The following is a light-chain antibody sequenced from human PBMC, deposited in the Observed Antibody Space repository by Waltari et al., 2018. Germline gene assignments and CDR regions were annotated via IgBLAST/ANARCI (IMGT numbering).Light chain of an antibody. V-gene: IGLV4-69*01. Sequence: QLAVTQSPSVSASLGASVKLTCTLSSEHSTYAIAWHQQQPDKGPRYLMKVNGDGSHIKADVSPARFSGSSSGAERYLIISSLQFGDEADYYCQTWGSGVVFGGGTKLTVL. CDR1: SEHSTYA. CDR2: VNGDGSH. J-gene: IGLJ2*01. CDR3: QTWGSGVV.